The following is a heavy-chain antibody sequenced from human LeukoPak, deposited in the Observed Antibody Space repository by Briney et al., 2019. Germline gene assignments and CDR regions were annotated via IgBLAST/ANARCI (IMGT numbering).Heavy chain of an antibody. Sequence: SETLSLTCTVSGGSISSYYWSWIRQPPGKGLEWIGYIYYGGSTNYNPSLKSRVTISVDTSKNQFSLKLSSVTAADTAVYYCARSYVSPVLDYWGQGTLVTVSS. CDR3: ARSYVSPVLDY. J-gene: IGHJ4*02. CDR2: IYYGGST. CDR1: GGSISSYY. V-gene: IGHV4-59*01. D-gene: IGHD3-10*02.